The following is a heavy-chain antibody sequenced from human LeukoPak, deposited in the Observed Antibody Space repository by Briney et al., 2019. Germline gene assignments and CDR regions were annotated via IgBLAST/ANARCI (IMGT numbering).Heavy chain of an antibody. CDR2: MYTSGST. CDR3: ARDQYYYDSSGLIVFDY. D-gene: IGHD3-22*01. CDR1: GGSISSYY. Sequence: SETLSLTCTVSGGSISSYYRSWIRQPAGKGLEWIGRMYTSGSTNYNPSLKSRVSMSVDTSKNQFSLKLSSVTAADTAVYYCARDQYYYDSSGLIVFDYWGQGTLVTVSS. J-gene: IGHJ4*02. V-gene: IGHV4-4*07.